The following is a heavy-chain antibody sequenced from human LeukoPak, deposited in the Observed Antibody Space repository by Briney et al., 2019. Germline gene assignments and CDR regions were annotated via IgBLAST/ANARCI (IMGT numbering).Heavy chain of an antibody. Sequence: SQTLSLTCTVSGGPISSGSYYWSWIRQPADKGLEWIGRVYTSGSTNYNPSLKSRVTISVDTSKNQFSLKLNSVTAADTAVYYCARGNIVGATYFDYWGQGTLVTVSS. CDR2: VYTSGST. V-gene: IGHV4-61*02. CDR3: ARGNIVGATYFDY. D-gene: IGHD1-26*01. J-gene: IGHJ4*02. CDR1: GGPISSGSYY.